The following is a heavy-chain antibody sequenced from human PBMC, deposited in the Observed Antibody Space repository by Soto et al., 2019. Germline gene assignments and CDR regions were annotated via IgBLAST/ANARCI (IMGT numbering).Heavy chain of an antibody. D-gene: IGHD2-2*01. CDR3: ARELTLVTASIRFDP. J-gene: IGHJ5*02. V-gene: IGHV4-39*07. CDR1: GGSLSSNTYY. Sequence: TSETPFLPRTVSGGSLSSNTYYGGWVRQPPEKGLEWIGGINHSGSTYYNPSLKSRVTISVDKSKNQFSLKLSSVTAADTAVYYCARELTLVTASIRFDPWGQGTLVTVSS. CDR2: INHSGST.